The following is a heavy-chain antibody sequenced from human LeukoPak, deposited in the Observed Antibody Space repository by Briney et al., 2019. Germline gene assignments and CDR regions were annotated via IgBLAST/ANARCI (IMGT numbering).Heavy chain of an antibody. CDR1: GGSIITSNYY. CDR3: AVRGYNYGDYFDY. D-gene: IGHD5-18*01. Sequence: SSETLSLTCSVSGGSIITSNYYWGWIRQPPGKGLEWIGSVFYSGSTYYNPSLKSRVTISVDTSKNQFSLKVSSVTAADTAVYNFAVRGYNYGDYFDYWGQGTLVTVSS. V-gene: IGHV4-39*01. J-gene: IGHJ4*02. CDR2: VFYSGST.